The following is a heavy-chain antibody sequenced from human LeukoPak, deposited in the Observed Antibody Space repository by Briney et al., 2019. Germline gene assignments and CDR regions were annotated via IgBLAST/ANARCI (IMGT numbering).Heavy chain of an antibody. J-gene: IGHJ4*02. D-gene: IGHD3-22*01. V-gene: IGHV4-59*01. CDR3: AAGTNYYDSRRFDY. Sequence: SETLSLTCTVSGGSISSYYWSWIWQPPGKGLEWIGYIYYSGSTNYNPSLKSRVTISVDTSKNQFSLKLSSVTAADTAVYYCAAGTNYYDSRRFDYWGQGTLVTVSS. CDR2: IYYSGST. CDR1: GGSISSYY.